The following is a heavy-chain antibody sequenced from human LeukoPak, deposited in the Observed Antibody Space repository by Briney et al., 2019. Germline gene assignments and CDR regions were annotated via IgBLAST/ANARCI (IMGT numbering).Heavy chain of an antibody. J-gene: IGHJ4*02. CDR3: ARDLEGYCGGDCPFDY. D-gene: IGHD2-21*02. CDR2: ISAYNGNT. CDR1: GYTFTSYG. V-gene: IGHV1-18*01. Sequence: GASVKVSCKASGYTFTSYGISWVRQAPGQGLEWMGWISAYNGNTNYAQKLQGRVTMTTDTSTSTAYMELRSLRSEDTAVYYCARDLEGYCGGDCPFDYWGQGTLVTVSS.